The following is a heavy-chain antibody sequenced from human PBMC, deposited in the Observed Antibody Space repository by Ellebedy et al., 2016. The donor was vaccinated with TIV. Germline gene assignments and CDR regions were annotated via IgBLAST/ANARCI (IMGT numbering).Heavy chain of an antibody. Sequence: ASVKVSCKASGYTFTSYGISWVRQAPGQGLEWMGWINPNSGGTNYAQKFQGRVTVTRDTSISTAYMELSSLRSEDTAVYYCARVLVLLWFGELSGGMDVWGQGTTVTVSS. CDR3: ARVLVLLWFGELSGGMDV. J-gene: IGHJ6*02. CDR1: GYTFTSYG. D-gene: IGHD3-10*01. CDR2: INPNSGGT. V-gene: IGHV1-2*02.